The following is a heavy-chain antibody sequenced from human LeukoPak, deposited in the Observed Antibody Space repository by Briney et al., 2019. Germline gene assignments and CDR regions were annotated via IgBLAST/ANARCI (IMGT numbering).Heavy chain of an antibody. CDR1: GFTVRSNP. J-gene: IGHJ2*01. CDR3: ARTSPTVTLSSDL. Sequence: PGGSLRLSCVASGFTVRSNPMSWVRQAPGKGLEWVSVTYSAGRSFFADSVKGRFTVSTDNSKSTLYLQMNSLRAEDTALYYCARTSPTVTLSSDLWGRGTLVTVSS. CDR2: TYSAGRS. V-gene: IGHV3-53*01. D-gene: IGHD4-17*01.